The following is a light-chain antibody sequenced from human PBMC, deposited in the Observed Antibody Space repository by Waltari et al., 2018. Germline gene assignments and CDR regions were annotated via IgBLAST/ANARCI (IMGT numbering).Light chain of an antibody. V-gene: IGLV1-47*01. CDR2: RNN. Sequence: QSVLTQAPSASGTPGQRVTISCSGSSSNLGRNFVFWYQLLPGKAPKLLIFRNNQRPAGVPGRFSGSKSGTSASLAISGLRSEDEADYSCAAWDDSLRGPVFGTGTKLTVL. CDR3: AAWDDSLRGPV. CDR1: SSNLGRNF. J-gene: IGLJ3*02.